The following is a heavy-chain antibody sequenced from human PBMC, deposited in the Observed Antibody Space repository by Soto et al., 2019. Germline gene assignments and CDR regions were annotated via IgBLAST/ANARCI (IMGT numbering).Heavy chain of an antibody. CDR1: GGSISSGDYY. Sequence: PSETLSLTCTVSGGSISSGDYYWSWIRQPPGKGLEWIGYIYYSGSTYYNPSLKSRVTISVDTSKNQFSLKLSSVTAADTAVYYCALKHGGYDYLNNWFDPWGQGTLVTVSS. D-gene: IGHD5-12*01. V-gene: IGHV4-30-4*01. CDR3: ALKHGGYDYLNNWFDP. CDR2: IYYSGST. J-gene: IGHJ5*02.